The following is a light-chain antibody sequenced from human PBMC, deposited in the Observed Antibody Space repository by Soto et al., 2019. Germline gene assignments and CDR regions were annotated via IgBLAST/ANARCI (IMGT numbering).Light chain of an antibody. CDR2: RAS. Sequence: EIVVTQSPGTLSLSPGERATLSCRASQSVSSNLAWYQQKPGQTPKVLIYRASSRATGIPDRFSGSGSGTDFTLTISRLEPEDFAVYYCQQYGSSPLTFGGGTKVDIK. V-gene: IGKV3-20*01. CDR3: QQYGSSPLT. J-gene: IGKJ4*01. CDR1: QSVSSN.